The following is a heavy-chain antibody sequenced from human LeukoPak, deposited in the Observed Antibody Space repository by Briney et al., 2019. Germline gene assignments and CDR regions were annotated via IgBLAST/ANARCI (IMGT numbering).Heavy chain of an antibody. J-gene: IGHJ3*02. CDR2: IYHSGST. CDR3: AREYSSGWVDAFDI. CDR1: GYSISSGYY. D-gene: IGHD6-19*01. V-gene: IGHV4-38-2*02. Sequence: SETLSLTCTVSGYSISSGYYWGWIRQPPGKGLEWIGSIYHSGSTYYNPSLKSRVTISVDTSKNQFSLKLSSVTAADTAVYYCAREYSSGWVDAFDIWGQGTMVTVSS.